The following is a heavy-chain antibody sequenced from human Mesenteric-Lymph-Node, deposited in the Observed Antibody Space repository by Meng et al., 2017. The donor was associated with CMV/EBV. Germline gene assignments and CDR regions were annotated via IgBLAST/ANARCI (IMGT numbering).Heavy chain of an antibody. CDR3: AREGMYYYDTSGMKWFDP. J-gene: IGHJ5*02. Sequence: YTFTGYSMNWVRQAPGQGLEWMGWINSNSGDTNYAQKFQGRVTMTRDTSINTAYMELSRLRSDDTAVYYCAREGMYYYDTSGMKWFDPWGQGTLVTVSS. CDR2: INSNSGDT. CDR1: YTFTGYS. V-gene: IGHV1-2*02. D-gene: IGHD3-22*01.